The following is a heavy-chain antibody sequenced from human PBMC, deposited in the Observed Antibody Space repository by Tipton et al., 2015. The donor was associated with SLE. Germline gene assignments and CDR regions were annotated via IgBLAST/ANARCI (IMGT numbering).Heavy chain of an antibody. J-gene: IGHJ6*02. CDR1: GGSISSHY. V-gene: IGHV4-59*08. D-gene: IGHD4-17*01. Sequence: TLSLTCTVSGGSISSHYWSWIRQPPGKGLEWIGSIYHSGSTYYNPSLKSRVTISVDTSKNQFSLKLSSVTAADTAVYYCARNTTVTTPGYYYYGMDVWGQGTTVTVSS. CDR3: ARNTTVTTPGYYYYGMDV. CDR2: IYHSGST.